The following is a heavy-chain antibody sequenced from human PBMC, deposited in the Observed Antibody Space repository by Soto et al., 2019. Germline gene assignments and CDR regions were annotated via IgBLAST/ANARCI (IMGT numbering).Heavy chain of an antibody. CDR3: ARDMGTYYYAMDV. Sequence: SETLSLTCAVYGGSFSGYYWSWIRQPPGKGLEWIGEINHSESTKYNPPLKSRVTISGDTSKNQFSLKLSSVTAADTAVYYCARDMGTYYYAMDVWGEGTTVTV. CDR2: INHSEST. V-gene: IGHV4-34*01. CDR1: GGSFSGYY. J-gene: IGHJ6*02. D-gene: IGHD1-1*01.